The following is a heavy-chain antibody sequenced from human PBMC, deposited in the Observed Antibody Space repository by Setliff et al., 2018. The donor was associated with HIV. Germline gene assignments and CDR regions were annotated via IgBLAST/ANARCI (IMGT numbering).Heavy chain of an antibody. Sequence: SETLSLTCTVSGDSVNDRSYFWGWIRQPPGKGLEWIGTFYYNGDSRYNPSLKSRVTISVDTSKNQFSLKLSSVTAADTAVYYCARRDLWFGESQNFDYWGQGTLVTVSS. CDR2: FYYNGDS. J-gene: IGHJ4*02. V-gene: IGHV4-39*01. CDR3: ARRDLWFGESQNFDY. CDR1: GDSVNDRSYF. D-gene: IGHD3-10*01.